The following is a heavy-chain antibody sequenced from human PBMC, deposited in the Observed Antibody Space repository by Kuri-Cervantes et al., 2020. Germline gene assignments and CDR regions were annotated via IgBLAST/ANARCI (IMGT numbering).Heavy chain of an antibody. Sequence: GALRLSCAASGFTFRSHGMYWVRQAPGKGLEWVAIIWYDGSNKYYADSVKGRFTISRDNSKNTLYLQMNSLRAEDTAVYYCARDRQAVYMDVWGKGTTVTVSS. CDR2: IWYDGSNK. CDR3: ARDRQAVYMDV. CDR1: GFTFRSHG. D-gene: IGHD6-25*01. V-gene: IGHV3-33*07. J-gene: IGHJ6*03.